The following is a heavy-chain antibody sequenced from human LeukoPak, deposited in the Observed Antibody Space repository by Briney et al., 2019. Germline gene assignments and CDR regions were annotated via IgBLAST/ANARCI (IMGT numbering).Heavy chain of an antibody. CDR2: ISGSGGTT. Sequence: GGSLRLSCAASGFTFSSYAMSWVRQAPGKGLEWGSVISGSGGTTYYAGSVQGRFTISRDNSNNMLYLQMNNLRAEDTAIYYCAKMGQLLEDAFGIWGQRTMVTVSS. D-gene: IGHD3-16*01. J-gene: IGHJ3*02. V-gene: IGHV3-23*01. CDR1: GFTFSSYA. CDR3: AKMGQLLEDAFGI.